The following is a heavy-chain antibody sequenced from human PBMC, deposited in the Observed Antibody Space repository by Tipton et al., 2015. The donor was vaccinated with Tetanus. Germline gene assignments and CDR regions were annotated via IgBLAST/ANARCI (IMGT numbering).Heavy chain of an antibody. J-gene: IGHJ4*02. Sequence: CAASGFTFSSYGMHWVRQAPGKGLEWVAVISYDGSNKYYADSVKGRFTISRDNSKNTLYLQMNSLRAEDTAVYYCAKGGDDYVWGTTSPYFDYWGQGTLVTVSS. V-gene: IGHV3-30*18. D-gene: IGHD3-16*01. CDR2: ISYDGSNK. CDR1: GFTFSSYG. CDR3: AKGGDDYVWGTTSPYFDY.